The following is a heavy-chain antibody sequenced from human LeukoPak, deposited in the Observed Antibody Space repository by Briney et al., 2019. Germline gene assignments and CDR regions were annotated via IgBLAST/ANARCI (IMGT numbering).Heavy chain of an antibody. CDR3: AKPDIPAYYHMDV. D-gene: IGHD5-12*01. CDR1: GFTFSSHA. CDR2: ISVSGGDT. Sequence: PSGGSLRLSCAASGFTFSSHAMSWVRQAPGKGLEWVSTISVSGGDTYYADSVKGRFTISRDNSKNTLYLQMNSLRAEDTAIYYCAKPDIPAYYHMDVWGQGTTVTVSS. J-gene: IGHJ6*02. V-gene: IGHV3-23*01.